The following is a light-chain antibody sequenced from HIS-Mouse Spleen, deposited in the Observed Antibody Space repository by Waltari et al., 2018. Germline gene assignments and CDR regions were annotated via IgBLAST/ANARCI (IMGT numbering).Light chain of an antibody. CDR1: SSDVGGYNY. J-gene: IGLJ3*02. CDR3: SSYTSSSTFWV. V-gene: IGLV2-14*01. CDR2: EVS. Sequence: QSALTQPASVSGSPGQSITISCTGTSSDVGGYNYVSWYQQHPGKAPKLRFSEVSNRPAGVSNRFSGSKSGNTASLTISGLQAEDEADYYCSSYTSSSTFWVFGGGTKLTVL.